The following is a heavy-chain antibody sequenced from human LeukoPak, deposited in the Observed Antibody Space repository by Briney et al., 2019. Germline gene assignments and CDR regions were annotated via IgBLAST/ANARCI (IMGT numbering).Heavy chain of an antibody. CDR2: IYYSGST. D-gene: IGHD2-2*01. Sequence: TSQTLSLTCTVSGGSISSGDYYWSWIRQPPGKGLEWPGYIYYSGSTYYNPSLKSRVTISVDTSKKQFSLKLSSVTAAETAVYYCARDGRYCSSTSCDDAFDIWGQGTMVTVSS. CDR1: GGSISSGDYY. J-gene: IGHJ3*02. CDR3: ARDGRYCSSTSCDDAFDI. V-gene: IGHV4-30-4*01.